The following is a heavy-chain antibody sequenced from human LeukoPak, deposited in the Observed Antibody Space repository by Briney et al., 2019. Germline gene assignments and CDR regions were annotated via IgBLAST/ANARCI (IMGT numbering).Heavy chain of an antibody. D-gene: IGHD3-10*01. V-gene: IGHV3-66*01. CDR3: ARDLSYGSGSYYYYFDY. CDR1: GFTVSSNY. Sequence: SGGSLRLSCAASGFTVSSNYMSWVRRAPGKGLEWVSVIYSGGSTYYADSVKGRSTISRDNSKNTLYLQMNSLRAEDTAVYYCARDLSYGSGSYYYYFDYWGQGTLVTVSS. J-gene: IGHJ4*02. CDR2: IYSGGST.